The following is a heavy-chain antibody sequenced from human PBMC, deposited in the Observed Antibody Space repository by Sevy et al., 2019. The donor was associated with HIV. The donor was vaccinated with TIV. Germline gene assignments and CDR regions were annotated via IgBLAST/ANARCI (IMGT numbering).Heavy chain of an antibody. D-gene: IGHD6-19*01. CDR1: GFTFSSYS. J-gene: IGHJ6*02. CDR3: ARDRAYSSGWIDYYYYYGMDV. CDR2: ISSSSSYI. Sequence: GGSLRLSCAASGFTFSSYSMNWVRQAPGKGLEWVSSISSSSSYIYYADSVKGRFTISRDNAKNSLYLQMNSLRAEDTAVYYWARDRAYSSGWIDYYYYYGMDVWGQGTTVTVSS. V-gene: IGHV3-21*01.